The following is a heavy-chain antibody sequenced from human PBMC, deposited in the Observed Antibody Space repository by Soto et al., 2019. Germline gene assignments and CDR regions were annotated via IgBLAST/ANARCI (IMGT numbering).Heavy chain of an antibody. CDR1: GYTFTSYG. Sequence: ASVKVSCKASGYTFTSYGISWVRQAPGQGLEWMGWISAYNGNTNYAQKLQGRVTMTTDTSTSTAYMELRSLRSDDTAVYYCARDRKAYSSSSDAFDIWGQGTRVTV. CDR2: ISAYNGNT. J-gene: IGHJ3*02. V-gene: IGHV1-18*01. CDR3: ARDRKAYSSSSDAFDI. D-gene: IGHD6-6*01.